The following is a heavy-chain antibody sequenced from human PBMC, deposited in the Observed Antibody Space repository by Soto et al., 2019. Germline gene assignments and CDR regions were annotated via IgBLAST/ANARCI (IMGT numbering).Heavy chain of an antibody. V-gene: IGHV6-1*01. CDR1: GDSVSSNSAA. CDR2: TYYRSKWYN. CDR3: ARATTSWFDP. J-gene: IGHJ5*02. D-gene: IGHD4-17*01. Sequence: SQTLSLTCAISGDSVSSNSAAWNWIRQPPSRGLEWLGRTYYRSKWYNDYAVSVKSRITINPDTSKNQFSLQLSSVTPEDTAVYYCARATTSWFDPWGQGTLVTVSS.